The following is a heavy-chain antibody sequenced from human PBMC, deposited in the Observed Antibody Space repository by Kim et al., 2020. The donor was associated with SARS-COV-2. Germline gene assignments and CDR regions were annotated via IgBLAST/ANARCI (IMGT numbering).Heavy chain of an antibody. D-gene: IGHD2-2*02. CDR3: AREGPDIVVVPAAIRGDYYYYYYMDV. CDR2: INHSGST. Sequence: SETLSLTCAVYGGSFSGYYWSWIRQPPGKGLEWIGEINHSGSTNYNPSLKSRVTISVDTSKNQFSLKLSSVTAADTAVYYCAREGPDIVVVPAAIRGDYYYYYYMDVWGKGTTVTVSS. J-gene: IGHJ6*03. CDR1: GGSFSGYY. V-gene: IGHV4-34*01.